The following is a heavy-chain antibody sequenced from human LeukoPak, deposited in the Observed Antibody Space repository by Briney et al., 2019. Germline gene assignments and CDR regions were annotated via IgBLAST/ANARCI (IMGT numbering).Heavy chain of an antibody. CDR2: ISTSGNTI. D-gene: IGHD5-24*01. CDR3: ARELERWLQFTGYDY. CDR1: GFTFSDYE. J-gene: IGHJ4*02. V-gene: IGHV3-48*03. Sequence: GGSLILSCAASGFTFSDYEMNWVRQAPGKGLEWLSYISTSGNTIYYADSVKGRFTISRDNSKNTLYLQMNSLRAEDTAVYYCARELERWLQFTGYDYWGQGTLVTVSS.